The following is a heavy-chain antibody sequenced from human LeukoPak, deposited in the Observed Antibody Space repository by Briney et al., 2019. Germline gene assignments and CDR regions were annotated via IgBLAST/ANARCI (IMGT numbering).Heavy chain of an antibody. Sequence: SETLSLTCTVSGGSISSGSYYWSWIRQPAGKGLEWIGRIYTSGSTNYNPSLKSRVTISVDTSKNQFSLKLSSVTAADTAVYYCARQEKHFDYWGQGTLVTVSS. J-gene: IGHJ4*02. CDR1: GGSISSGSYY. CDR2: IYTSGST. CDR3: ARQEKHFDY. V-gene: IGHV4-61*02.